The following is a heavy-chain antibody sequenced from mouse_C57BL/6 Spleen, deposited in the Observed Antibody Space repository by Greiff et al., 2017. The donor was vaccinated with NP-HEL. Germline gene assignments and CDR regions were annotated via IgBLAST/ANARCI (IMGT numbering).Heavy chain of an antibody. V-gene: IGHV14-3*01. CDR2: IDPANGNT. D-gene: IGHD1-1*01. J-gene: IGHJ1*03. Sequence: EVQLVESVAELVRPGASVKLSCTASGFNIKNTYMHWVKQRPEQGLEWIGRIDPANGNTKYAPKFQGKATITADTSSNTAYLQLSSLTSEDTAIYYCARGGITTVVYWYFDVWGTGTTVTVSS. CDR1: GFNIKNTY. CDR3: ARGGITTVVYWYFDV.